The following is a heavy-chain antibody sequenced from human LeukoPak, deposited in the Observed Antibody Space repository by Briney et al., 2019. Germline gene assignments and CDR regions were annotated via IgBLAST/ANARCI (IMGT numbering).Heavy chain of an antibody. J-gene: IGHJ4*02. V-gene: IGHV3-23*01. Sequence: PGGSLRLSCAASGFTFNNYAMSWVRQAPGQGLEWVSSISSSGVTTYYADSVKGRFTISIDNSKNTLYLQMNSLTAEDTAVYHCAKDRPDTDMVYVVDYWGRGALVTVSS. CDR3: AKDRPDTDMVYVVDY. CDR1: GFTFNNYA. CDR2: ISSSGVTT. D-gene: IGHD5-18*01.